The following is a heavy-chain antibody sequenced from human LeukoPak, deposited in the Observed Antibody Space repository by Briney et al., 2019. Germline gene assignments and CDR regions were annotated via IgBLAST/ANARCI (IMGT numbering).Heavy chain of an antibody. J-gene: IGHJ1*01. D-gene: IGHD2-15*01. CDR2: IYPGGSDT. CDR1: GYSFTSYW. CDR3: ARRDGYCSAGSCYPAEYSQH. Sequence: GESLKISCKGSGYSFTSYWIGWVRQMPGKGLEWMGIIYPGGSDTRYSPSFQGQVTISVDKSISTAYLQWSGLKASDTAMYYCARRDGYCSAGSCYPAEYSQHWGQGTLVTVSS. V-gene: IGHV5-51*01.